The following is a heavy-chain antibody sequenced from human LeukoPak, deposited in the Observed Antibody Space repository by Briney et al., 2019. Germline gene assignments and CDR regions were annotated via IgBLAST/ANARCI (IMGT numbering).Heavy chain of an antibody. CDR2: IVVGSGNT. Sequence: ASVKVSCKASGFTFTSSAMQWVRQARGQRLEWIGWIVVGSGNTNYAQKFQERVTITRDMSTSTAYMELSSLRFEDTAVYYCAADQEPWHDSDAFDIWGQGTMVTVSS. D-gene: IGHD3-22*01. CDR1: GFTFTSSA. V-gene: IGHV1-58*02. CDR3: AADQEPWHDSDAFDI. J-gene: IGHJ3*02.